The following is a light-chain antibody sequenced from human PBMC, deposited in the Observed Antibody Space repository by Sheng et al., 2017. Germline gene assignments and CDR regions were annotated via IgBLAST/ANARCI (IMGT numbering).Light chain of an antibody. CDR3: QQYGSSPT. CDR1: QGISSY. J-gene: IGKJ4*01. V-gene: IGKV3-20*01. Sequence: TQSPSSLSASTGDRVTITCRASQGISSYLAWYQQKPGQAPRLLIYGASSRATGIPDRFSGSGSGTDFTLTISRLEPEDFAVYYCQQYGSSPTFGGGTKVEIK. CDR2: GAS.